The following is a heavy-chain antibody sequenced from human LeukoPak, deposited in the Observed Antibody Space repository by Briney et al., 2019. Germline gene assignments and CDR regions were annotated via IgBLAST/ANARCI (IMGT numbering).Heavy chain of an antibody. D-gene: IGHD3-3*01. CDR3: ARPRYDFWSGYSPLEY. V-gene: IGHV3-7*01. Sequence: GGSLRLSCAASGFTFSSYWMTWVRQAPGKGLEWVANIKQDGSEKNYVDSVRGRFTISRDNAKNSLYLQMSSLRAEDTALYYCARPRYDFWSGYSPLEYWGQGTLVTVSS. CDR2: IKQDGSEK. CDR1: GFTFSSYW. J-gene: IGHJ4*02.